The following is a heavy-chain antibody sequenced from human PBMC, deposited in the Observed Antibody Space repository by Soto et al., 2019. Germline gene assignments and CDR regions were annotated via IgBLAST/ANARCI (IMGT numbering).Heavy chain of an antibody. Sequence: LRLSCAASGFTFVSYAMHWVRQAPGKGLEWVAVISYDGNNKYFADSVKGRFTISRDNYKNTLYLQMNSLRAEDTAVYYYTRGHDSGWYYFDYWGRGTLVTVSS. CDR3: TRGHDSGWYYFDY. CDR1: GFTFVSYA. J-gene: IGHJ4*02. V-gene: IGHV3-30-3*01. CDR2: ISYDGNNK. D-gene: IGHD6-19*01.